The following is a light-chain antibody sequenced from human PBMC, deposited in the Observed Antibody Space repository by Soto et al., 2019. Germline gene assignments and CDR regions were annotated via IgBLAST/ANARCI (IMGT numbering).Light chain of an antibody. CDR2: GAS. CDR1: QSISRH. Sequence: DLHMTQSPSSLSPSLGHRVTLTCRASQSISRHLHWYQQKAGRAPRLLIYGASNLQSGVPSRFSGSGSGTDFTLTISCLQSEDFATYYCQQYYSYATFGGGTKVDIK. V-gene: IGKV1-39*01. CDR3: QQYYSYAT. J-gene: IGKJ4*01.